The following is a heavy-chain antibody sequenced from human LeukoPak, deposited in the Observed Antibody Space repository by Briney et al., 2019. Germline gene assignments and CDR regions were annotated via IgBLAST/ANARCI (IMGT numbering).Heavy chain of an antibody. D-gene: IGHD5-18*01. J-gene: IGHJ4*02. V-gene: IGHV3-30-3*01. CDR3: AREKREAYSYGLDY. Sequence: PGGSLRLSCAASGFSFSSYGMHWVRQAPGKGPEWVAIISYDGSNRYYADSVKGRFTISRDNAKNSLYLQMNSLRAEDTAVYYCAREKREAYSYGLDYRGQGTLVTVSS. CDR2: ISYDGSNR. CDR1: GFSFSSYG.